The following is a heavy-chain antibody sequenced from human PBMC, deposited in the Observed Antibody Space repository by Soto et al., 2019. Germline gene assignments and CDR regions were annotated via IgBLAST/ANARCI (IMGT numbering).Heavy chain of an antibody. CDR2: ISAYNGNT. CDR1: GYTFTSYG. J-gene: IGHJ3*02. D-gene: IGHD3-9*01. Sequence: QVQLVQSGAEVKKPGASVKVSCKASGYTFTSYGISWVRQAPGQGLEWMGWISAYNGNTNYAQKLQGRVTMTTDTSTSTAYLELRSLRSDDTAVYYCASSGRYFDWSSDAFDIWGQGTMVTVSS. CDR3: ASSGRYFDWSSDAFDI. V-gene: IGHV1-18*04.